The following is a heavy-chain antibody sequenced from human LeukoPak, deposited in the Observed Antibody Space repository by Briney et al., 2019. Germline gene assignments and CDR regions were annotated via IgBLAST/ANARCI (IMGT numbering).Heavy chain of an antibody. J-gene: IGHJ4*02. CDR1: GFTFSSYW. D-gene: IGHD2-2*01. CDR2: INSDGSST. V-gene: IGHV3-74*01. Sequence: GGSLRLSCAASGFTFSSYWMHWVRQAPGKGLVWVSRINSDGSSTSYADSVKGRFTISRDSAKNTLFLQTDSLRADDTAVYYCARAKGCSSTSCYSYYFDYWGQGTLVTVSS. CDR3: ARAKGCSSTSCYSYYFDY.